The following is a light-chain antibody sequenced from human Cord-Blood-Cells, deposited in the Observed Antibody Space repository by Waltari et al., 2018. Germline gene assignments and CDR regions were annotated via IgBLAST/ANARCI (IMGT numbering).Light chain of an antibody. V-gene: IGKV4-1*01. CDR3: QQYYSTPQT. Sequence: DIVMTQSPDSLAVSLGERATINCKSSQSVLYSSNNKNYLAWYQQKPGHPPKLLIYWASTRESGVPDRFSGSGSGTDFTLTISSLQAEDVAVYYCQQYYSTPQTFGQGP. CDR2: WAS. J-gene: IGKJ1*01. CDR1: QSVLYSSNNKNY.